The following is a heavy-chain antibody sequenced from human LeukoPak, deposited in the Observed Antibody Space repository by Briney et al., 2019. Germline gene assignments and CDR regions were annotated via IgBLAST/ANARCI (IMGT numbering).Heavy chain of an antibody. CDR2: IYTSGST. D-gene: IGHD3-10*01. V-gene: IGHV4-61*02. Sequence: PSETLSLTCTVSGGSISSGSYYWSWIRQPAGKGLEWIGRIYTSGSTSDNPSLKSRVTISVDTSKNQFSLKLSSVTAADTAVYYCARDKGKTYYGVGPFDYWGQGTLVTVSS. CDR1: GGSISSGSYY. CDR3: ARDKGKTYYGVGPFDY. J-gene: IGHJ4*02.